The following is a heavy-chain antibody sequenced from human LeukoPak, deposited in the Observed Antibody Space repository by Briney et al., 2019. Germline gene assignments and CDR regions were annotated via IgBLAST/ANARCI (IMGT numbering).Heavy chain of an antibody. CDR1: GGSISSSSYY. J-gene: IGHJ4*02. CDR3: ARAVADKTFDY. V-gene: IGHV4-39*07. CDR2: IYYSGST. Sequence: SETLSLTCTVSGGSISSSSYYWGWLRQPPGKGLEWIGSIYYSGSTNYHPSLQSRVTISVDTSKNQFSLRLSSVTAADTAVYYCARAVADKTFDYWGPGTPVAVSS.